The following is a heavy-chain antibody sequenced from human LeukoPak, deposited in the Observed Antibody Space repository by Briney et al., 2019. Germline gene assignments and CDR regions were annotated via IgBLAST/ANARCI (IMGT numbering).Heavy chain of an antibody. Sequence: GGSLRLSCAASGFTLASYAMHWVRQAPGKGLEWVTVISDDGSEKYYVDSVKGRFTISRDDSKNTLYLQMNGLRPEDTAVYYCAKDLKPVIVVVSAFGYWGQGTLVTVSS. CDR3: AKDLKPVIVVVSAFGY. J-gene: IGHJ4*02. CDR1: GFTLASYA. CDR2: ISDDGSEK. V-gene: IGHV3-30-3*01. D-gene: IGHD3-22*01.